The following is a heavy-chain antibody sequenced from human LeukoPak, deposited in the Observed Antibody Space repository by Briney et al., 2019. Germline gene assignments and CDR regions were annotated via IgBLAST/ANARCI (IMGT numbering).Heavy chain of an antibody. Sequence: PGGSLRLSCAASGFTFSSYSMNWVRQAPGKGLEWVSSISSSSSYIYCADSVKGRFTISRDNAKNSLYLQMNSLRAEDTAVYYCARVRTYTGFDPWGQGTLVTVSS. CDR3: ARVRTYTGFDP. D-gene: IGHD2-2*02. CDR1: GFTFSSYS. V-gene: IGHV3-21*01. J-gene: IGHJ5*02. CDR2: ISSSSSYI.